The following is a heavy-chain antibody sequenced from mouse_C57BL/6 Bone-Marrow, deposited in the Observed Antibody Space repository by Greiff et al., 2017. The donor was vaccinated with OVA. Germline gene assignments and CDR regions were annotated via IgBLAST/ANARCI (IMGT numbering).Heavy chain of an antibody. CDR2: IYPGSGNT. V-gene: IGHV1-76*01. CDR3: ARWRGFDY. J-gene: IGHJ2*01. Sequence: VKLMESGAELVRPGASVKLSCKASGYTFTDYYINWVKQRPGQGLEWIARIYPGSGNTYYNEKCKGKATLTAEKSSSTAYMQLSSLTSEDSAVYFCARWRGFDYWGQGTTLTVSS. CDR1: GYTFTDYY.